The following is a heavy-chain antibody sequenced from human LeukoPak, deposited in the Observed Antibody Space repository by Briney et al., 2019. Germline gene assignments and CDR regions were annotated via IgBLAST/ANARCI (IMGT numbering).Heavy chain of an antibody. Sequence: GGSLRLSCAASGFTFSSYEMNWVRQAPGKGLEWVSYISSSGSTIYYADSVKGRFTISRDNAKNSLYLQMNSLRVEDTALYYCARAKDVVVVVGPDAFDIWGQGTTVTVSS. V-gene: IGHV3-48*03. CDR2: ISSSGSTI. CDR3: ARAKDVVVVVGPDAFDI. J-gene: IGHJ3*02. D-gene: IGHD2-15*01. CDR1: GFTFSSYE.